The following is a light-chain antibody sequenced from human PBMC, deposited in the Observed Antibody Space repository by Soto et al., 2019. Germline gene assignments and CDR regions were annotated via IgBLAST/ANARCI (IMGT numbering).Light chain of an antibody. Sequence: EIVVSNSAATLSVTPGERATLSCRASQSVSSNLAWYQQKPGQAPRLLIYGASTRATGIPARFSGSGSGTEFTLTISSLLSEDFAVYYCQADNNWLLWTFGEGTKV. V-gene: IGKV3-15*01. J-gene: IGKJ1*01. CDR2: GAS. CDR3: QADNNWLLWT. CDR1: QSVSSN.